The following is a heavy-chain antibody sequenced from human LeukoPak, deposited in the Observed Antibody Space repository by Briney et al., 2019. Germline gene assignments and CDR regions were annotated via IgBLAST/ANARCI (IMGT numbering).Heavy chain of an antibody. Sequence: GGSLRLSCAASGFTFSSYSMNWVRQAPGKGLEWVSSISSSSSYIYYADSVKGRFTISRDNAKNSLYLQMNSLRAEDTAVYYCARATDPTIFGVVTPRGFDYWGQGTLVTVSS. CDR1: GFTFSSYS. V-gene: IGHV3-21*01. J-gene: IGHJ4*02. D-gene: IGHD3-3*01. CDR3: ARATDPTIFGVVTPRGFDY. CDR2: ISSSSSYI.